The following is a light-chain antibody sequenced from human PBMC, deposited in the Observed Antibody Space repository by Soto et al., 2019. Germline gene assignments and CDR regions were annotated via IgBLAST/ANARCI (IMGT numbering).Light chain of an antibody. Sequence: QSALTQPASVSGSPGQSITISCTGTSSDVGGYNYVSWYQQHPGKAPKLMSYEVSTRPSGVSNRFSGSKSGNTASLTISGLQAEDEADYYCSSYTSSSIDYVFGTGTKLTVL. CDR2: EVS. CDR1: SSDVGGYNY. CDR3: SSYTSSSIDYV. J-gene: IGLJ1*01. V-gene: IGLV2-14*01.